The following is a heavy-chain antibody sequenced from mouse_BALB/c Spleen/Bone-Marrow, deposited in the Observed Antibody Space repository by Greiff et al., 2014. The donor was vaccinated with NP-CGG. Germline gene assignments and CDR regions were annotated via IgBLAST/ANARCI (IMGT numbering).Heavy chain of an antibody. CDR1: GFNIKDIY. J-gene: IGHJ4*01. CDR3: ARYYYAMDY. V-gene: IGHV14-3*02. Sequence: EVQVVESGAELVKPGASVKLSCTASGFNIKDIYMHWVKQRPEQGLEWIGRIDPANGNTKYDPKFQGKATITADTSSNTAYLQLSSLTSEDTAVYYCARYYYAMDYWGQGTSVTVSS. CDR2: IDPANGNT.